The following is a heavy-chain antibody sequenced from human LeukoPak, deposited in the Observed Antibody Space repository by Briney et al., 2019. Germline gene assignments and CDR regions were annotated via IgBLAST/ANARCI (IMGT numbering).Heavy chain of an antibody. CDR2: IYYSGNT. V-gene: IGHV4-59*03. CDR1: GGSINSYY. CDR3: AHGGIVGAKGAFDI. J-gene: IGHJ3*02. D-gene: IGHD1-26*01. Sequence: SETLSLTCTVSGGSINSYYWSWIRQPPGRGLEWIGYIYYSGNTNYNPSLKSRVTISVDTSKNQFSLKLSSVTAADTAVYYCAHGGIVGAKGAFDIWGQGTMVTVSS.